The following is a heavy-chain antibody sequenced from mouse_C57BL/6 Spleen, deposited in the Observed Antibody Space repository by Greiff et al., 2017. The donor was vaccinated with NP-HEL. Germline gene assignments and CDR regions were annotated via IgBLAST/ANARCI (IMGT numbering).Heavy chain of an antibody. D-gene: IGHD1-1*01. CDR2: IYPGSGNT. CDR1: GYSFTSYY. CDR3: ARLLTGLAMDY. Sequence: QVQLQQSGPELVKPGASVKISCKASGYSFTSYYIHWVKQRPGQGLEWIGWIYPGSGNTKYNEKFKGKATLTADTSSSTAYMQLSSLTSEDSAVYYCARLLTGLAMDYWGQGTSVTVSS. J-gene: IGHJ4*01. V-gene: IGHV1-66*01.